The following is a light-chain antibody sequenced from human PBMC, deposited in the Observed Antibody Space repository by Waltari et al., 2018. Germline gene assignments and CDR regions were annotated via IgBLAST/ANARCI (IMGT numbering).Light chain of an antibody. Sequence: QSVLTQPPSASGTPGQTVSISCSGSSSSIRRNPVSWYQVLPGAAPSLLIHTASPRPSGVPDRFSASRSGTSTSLAISGLQFEDAAEYYCAAWVDSLYGCFFGTGTRVTVL. CDR1: SSSIRRNP. CDR3: AAWVDSLYGCF. J-gene: IGLJ1*01. V-gene: IGLV1-44*01. CDR2: TAS.